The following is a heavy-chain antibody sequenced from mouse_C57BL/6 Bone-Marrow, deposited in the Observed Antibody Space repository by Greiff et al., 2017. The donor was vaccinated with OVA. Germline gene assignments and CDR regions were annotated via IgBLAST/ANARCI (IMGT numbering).Heavy chain of an antibody. Sequence: EVKLMESGGGLVKPGGSLKLSCAASGFTFSSYAMSWVRQTPEKRLEWVATISDGGSYTYYPDHVKGRFTISRDNAKNNLYLQKGHLKAEDTAGCYDAREGYYSNCSYWGQGTTLTVSS. CDR1: GFTFSSYA. D-gene: IGHD2-5*01. CDR2: ISDGGSYT. J-gene: IGHJ2*01. V-gene: IGHV5-4*01. CDR3: AREGYYSNCSY.